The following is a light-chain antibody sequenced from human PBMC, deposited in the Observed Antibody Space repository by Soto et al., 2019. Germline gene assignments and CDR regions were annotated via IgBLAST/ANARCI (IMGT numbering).Light chain of an antibody. CDR3: QQRSSEIT. J-gene: IGKJ5*01. V-gene: IGKV3-11*01. CDR2: DAS. CDR1: QSVSSY. Sequence: EIVLTQSPATLSLSPGERATISCRASQSVSSYLAWYQQKPGQAPRLLIYDASNRATGIPARFSGSGSGTDFTLTISSLEPEDFAVYYCQQRSSEITFGQGTRLEIK.